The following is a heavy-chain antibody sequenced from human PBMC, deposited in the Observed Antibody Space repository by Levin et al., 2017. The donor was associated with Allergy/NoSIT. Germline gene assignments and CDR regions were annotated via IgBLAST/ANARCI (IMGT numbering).Heavy chain of an antibody. J-gene: IGHJ4*02. V-gene: IGHV3-9*01. CDR3: VKDMFSAFDDSSGFYFDY. D-gene: IGHD3-22*01. CDR1: GFNFGDYA. CDR2: INWKSGTI. Sequence: SCAASGFNFGDYAMHWVRQGPGKGLEWVSGINWKSGTIDYADSVKGRFTISRDNARNSLYLEMNSLRVEDTALYYCVKDMFSAFDDSSGFYFDYWGQGTLVTVSS.